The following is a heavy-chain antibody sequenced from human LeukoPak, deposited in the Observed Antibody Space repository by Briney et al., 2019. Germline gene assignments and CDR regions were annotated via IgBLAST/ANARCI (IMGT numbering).Heavy chain of an antibody. J-gene: IGHJ4*02. CDR2: IYSGGSI. CDR3: ARPLYGGADY. D-gene: IGHD4-23*01. CDR1: GHTVSSY. V-gene: IGHV3-66*04. Sequence: GGSLRLSCAASGHTVSSYMSWVRQDPGKGLEWVSVIYSGGSIYYADSVKGRFTISRDKSKNTLYLQMNSLRAEDTAVSYCARPLYGGADYWGQGTLVTVSS.